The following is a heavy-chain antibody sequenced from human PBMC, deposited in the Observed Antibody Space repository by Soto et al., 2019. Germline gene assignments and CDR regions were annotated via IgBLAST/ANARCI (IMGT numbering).Heavy chain of an antibody. J-gene: IGHJ3*02. CDR3: ATSHREGDHDAFDI. Sequence: ASVKVSCKASGYTFTSYGISWVRQAPGQGLEWMGWISAYNGNTNYAQKLQGRVTMTTDTSTSTAYMELRSLRSDDTAVYSCATSHREGDHDAFDIWGQGTMVTVSS. CDR2: ISAYNGNT. D-gene: IGHD3-10*01. V-gene: IGHV1-18*01. CDR1: GYTFTSYG.